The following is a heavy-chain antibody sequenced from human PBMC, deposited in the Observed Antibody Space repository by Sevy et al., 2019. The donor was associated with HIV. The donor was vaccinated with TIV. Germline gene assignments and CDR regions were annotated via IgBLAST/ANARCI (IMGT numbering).Heavy chain of an antibody. V-gene: IGHV4-34*01. CDR3: AREAWTYSSSSYSTYYYYYGMDV. CDR2: INHSGST. D-gene: IGHD6-13*01. CDR1: GGSFSGYY. Sequence: SETLSLTCAVYGGSFSGYYWSWIRQPPGKGLEWIGEINHSGSTNYIPSLKSRVTISVDTSKNQFSLKLSSVTAADTAVYYCAREAWTYSSSSYSTYYYYYGMDVWGQGTTVTVSS. J-gene: IGHJ6*02.